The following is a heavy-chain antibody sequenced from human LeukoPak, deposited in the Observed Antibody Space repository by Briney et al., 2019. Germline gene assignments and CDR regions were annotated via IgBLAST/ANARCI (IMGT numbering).Heavy chain of an antibody. J-gene: IGHJ3*02. V-gene: IGHV4-59*12. CDR1: GGSISGYY. CDR3: ARESPSLWSGIDI. CDR2: IYYSGST. D-gene: IGHD3-3*01. Sequence: SETLSLTCTVSGGSISGYYWSWIRQPPGKGLEWIAYIYYSGSTNYNPSLKSRVAISLDTSKNQFSLKLSSVTAADSAVFYCARESPSLWSGIDIWGQGTMVTVSS.